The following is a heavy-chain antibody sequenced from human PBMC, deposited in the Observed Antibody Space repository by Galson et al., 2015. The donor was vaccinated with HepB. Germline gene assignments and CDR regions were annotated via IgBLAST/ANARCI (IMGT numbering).Heavy chain of an antibody. CDR3: AKSTAYQLLSATDY. CDR1: GFTFSSFA. Sequence: LRLSCAASGFTFSSFAMNWVRQAPGRGLEWISAISGSGGTTYYADSVKGRFTISRDNSKNTLYLQMNSLRAEDTAVYYCAKSTAYQLLSATDYWGQGTLVTVSS. CDR2: ISGSGGTT. D-gene: IGHD2-2*01. J-gene: IGHJ4*02. V-gene: IGHV3-23*01.